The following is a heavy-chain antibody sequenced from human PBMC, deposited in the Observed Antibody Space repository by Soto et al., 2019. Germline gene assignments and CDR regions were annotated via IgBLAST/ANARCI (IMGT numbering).Heavy chain of an antibody. CDR1: GGSFSGYC. V-gene: IGHV4-34*01. D-gene: IGHD3-16*02. CDR2: INHSGST. J-gene: IGHJ5*02. CDR3: ARDWEYYDYVWGSYRKYNWFDP. Sequence: SETLSLTCAVYGGSFSGYCWSWIRQPPGKGLEWIGEINHSGSTNYNPSLKSRVTISVDTSKNQFSLKLSSVTAADTAVYYCARDWEYYDYVWGSYRKYNWFDPWGQGTLVTVSS.